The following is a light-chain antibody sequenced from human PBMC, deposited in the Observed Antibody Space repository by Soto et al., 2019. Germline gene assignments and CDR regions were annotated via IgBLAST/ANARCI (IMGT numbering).Light chain of an antibody. CDR1: NVDVGGYNY. Sequence: QSALTQPASVSGSPGQSITTSCTGTNVDVGGYNYVSWYQHHPGKAPKLLIFEVSNRPSGVSNRFSGSKSVNTASLTISGLQSEDEADYYCASYTIKPTYVFGSGTKVTVL. V-gene: IGLV2-14*01. CDR2: EVS. J-gene: IGLJ1*01. CDR3: ASYTIKPTYV.